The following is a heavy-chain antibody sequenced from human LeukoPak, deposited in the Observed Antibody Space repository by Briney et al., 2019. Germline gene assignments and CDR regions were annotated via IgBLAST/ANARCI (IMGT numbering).Heavy chain of an antibody. CDR1: GGSISSGGYY. V-gene: IGHV4-30-4*01. CDR3: ARTYYYGSGSFLSTFDI. CDR2: IYYSGST. D-gene: IGHD3-10*01. J-gene: IGHJ3*02. Sequence: SETLSLTCTVSGGSISSGGYYWSWIRQPPGKGLEWIGYIYYSGSTYYNPSLKSRVTISVDTSKNQFSLKLSSVTAADTAVYYCARTYYYGSGSFLSTFDIWGQGTMVTVSS.